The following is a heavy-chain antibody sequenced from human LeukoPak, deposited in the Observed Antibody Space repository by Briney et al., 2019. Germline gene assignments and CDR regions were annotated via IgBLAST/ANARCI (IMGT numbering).Heavy chain of an antibody. CDR1: GFTFSSYG. Sequence: GGSLRLSCAASGFTFSSYGMHWVRQAPGKGLEWVAVISYDGSNKYYADSVKGRFTISRDNSKNTLYLQMNSLRAEDTAVCYCAKEVIAYFDYWGQGTLVTVSS. CDR2: ISYDGSNK. V-gene: IGHV3-30*18. D-gene: IGHD3-22*01. J-gene: IGHJ4*02. CDR3: AKEVIAYFDY.